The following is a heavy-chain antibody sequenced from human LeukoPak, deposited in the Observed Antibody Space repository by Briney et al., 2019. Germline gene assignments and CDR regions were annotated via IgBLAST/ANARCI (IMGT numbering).Heavy chain of an antibody. J-gene: IGHJ4*02. V-gene: IGHV3-30-3*01. CDR3: ARAPRTAANFDY. CDR2: ISYDGSNK. Sequence: GGSLRLSCAAPEFTFSSYAMHWVRQAPGKGLEWVAVISYDGSNKYYADSVKGRFTISRDNSKNTLYLQMNSLRAEDTAVYYCARAPRTAANFDYWGQGTLVTVSS. D-gene: IGHD6-13*01. CDR1: EFTFSSYA.